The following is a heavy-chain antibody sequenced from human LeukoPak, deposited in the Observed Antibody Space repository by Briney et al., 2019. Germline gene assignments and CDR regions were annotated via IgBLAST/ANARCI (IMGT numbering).Heavy chain of an antibody. J-gene: IGHJ4*02. D-gene: IGHD5-24*01. CDR1: GFTFSSYS. CDR2: ISSSSSPI. V-gene: IGHV3-48*01. CDR3: ARDGDGYSADY. Sequence: PGGSLRLSCAASGFTFSSYSMNWVRQAPGKGLEWVSYISSSSSPIYYADSVKGRFTISRDNAKNSLYLQMNSLRAEDTAVYYCARDGDGYSADYWGQGTLVTVSS.